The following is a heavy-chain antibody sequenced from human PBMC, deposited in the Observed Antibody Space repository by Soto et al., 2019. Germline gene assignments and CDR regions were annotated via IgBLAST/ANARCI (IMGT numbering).Heavy chain of an antibody. Sequence: PSETLSLTCAVYGGSFSCYYLSWIRQPPGKGLEWIGEINHSGSTNYNPSLKSRVTISADTSKNQFSLRLSSVTAADTAVYYCARVSGTYSSFLDYWGQGTLVTVSS. CDR2: INHSGST. D-gene: IGHD5-18*01. J-gene: IGHJ4*02. V-gene: IGHV4-34*01. CDR1: GGSFSCYY. CDR3: ARVSGTYSSFLDY.